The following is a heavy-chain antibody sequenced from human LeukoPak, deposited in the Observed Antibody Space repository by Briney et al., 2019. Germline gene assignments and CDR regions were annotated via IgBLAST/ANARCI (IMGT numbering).Heavy chain of an antibody. CDR2: IYYSGSS. CDR3: AREITWHMDV. Sequence: SETLSLTCTVSGGSISSSSYYWGWIRQPPGEGREWIGGIYYSGSSYYNPSLKSRVTISVDTSKNQFSLKLSSVTAADTAVYYCAREITWHMDVWGKGTTVTVSS. D-gene: IGHD1-14*01. CDR1: GGSISSSSYY. J-gene: IGHJ6*03. V-gene: IGHV4-39*07.